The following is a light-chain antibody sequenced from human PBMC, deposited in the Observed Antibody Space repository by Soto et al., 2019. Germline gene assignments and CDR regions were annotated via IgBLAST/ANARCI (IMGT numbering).Light chain of an antibody. CDR2: DAS. CDR3: QQYNSYSPWA. Sequence: DIQMTQSPSTLSASVGDRVTITCLASQSISSWLAWYQQKPGKAPKLLIYDASSLESGVPSRFSGSGSGTEFTLTMSSLQPDDFATYYCQQYNSYSPWAFGHGTKVDIK. V-gene: IGKV1-5*01. J-gene: IGKJ1*01. CDR1: QSISSW.